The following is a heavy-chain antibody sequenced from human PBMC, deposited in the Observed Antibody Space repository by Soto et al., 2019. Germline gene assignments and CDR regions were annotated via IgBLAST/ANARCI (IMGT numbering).Heavy chain of an antibody. V-gene: IGHV4-34*01. CDR2: INHSGST. CDR1: GGSFSGYY. D-gene: IGHD4-17*01. J-gene: IGHJ4*02. Sequence: PSETLSLTCAVYGGSFSGYYWSWIRQPPGKGLEWIGEINHSGSTYYNPSLKSRVTMSVDTSKNQFSLKLSSVTAADTAVYHCARLNYGSFRYWGQGILVTVSS. CDR3: ARLNYGSFRY.